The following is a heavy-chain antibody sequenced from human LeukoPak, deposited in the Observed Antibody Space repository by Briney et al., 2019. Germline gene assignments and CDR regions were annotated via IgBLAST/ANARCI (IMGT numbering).Heavy chain of an antibody. V-gene: IGHV3-48*02. D-gene: IGHD2-2*01. CDR2: ISSSSSTI. J-gene: IGHJ4*02. CDR1: GFNFNTYA. CDR3: TRVGGYQLPKFDY. Sequence: GGSLRLSCAASGFNFNTYAMNWVCQAPGKGLEWISYISSSSSTIYYADSVEGRFSISRDNAKNSVYLEMNSPGDEDTAVYYCTRVGGYQLPKFDYWGRGTLVTVSS.